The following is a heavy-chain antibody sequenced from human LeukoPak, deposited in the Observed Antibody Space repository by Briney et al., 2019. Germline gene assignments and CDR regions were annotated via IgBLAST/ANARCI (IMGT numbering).Heavy chain of an antibody. J-gene: IGHJ4*02. CDR2: INEDGSAK. D-gene: IGHD5-24*01. CDR1: GFTFSSSW. Sequence: GGSLRLSRAASGFTFSSSWMSWVRQAPGKGLEWVANINEDGSAKYYVDSVKGRFTISRDNAKRSLDLQVNSLRAEDTAVYYCTRSRRDGNDYWGQGTLVTVSS. V-gene: IGHV3-7*01. CDR3: TRSRRDGNDY.